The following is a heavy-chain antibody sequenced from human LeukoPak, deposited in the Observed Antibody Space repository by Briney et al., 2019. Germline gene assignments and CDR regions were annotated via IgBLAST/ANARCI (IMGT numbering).Heavy chain of an antibody. J-gene: IGHJ5*02. Sequence: ASVKVSCKASGYTFTSYGISWVRQAPGQGLEWMGWISAYNGNTNYAQKLQGRVTITTDTSTSTAYMELRSLRSDDTAVYYCARGSVSSSWYIAGVDVPFDPGGQGTLVTVSS. CDR3: ARGSVSSSWYIAGVDVPFDP. D-gene: IGHD6-13*01. CDR1: GYTFTSYG. V-gene: IGHV1-18*01. CDR2: ISAYNGNT.